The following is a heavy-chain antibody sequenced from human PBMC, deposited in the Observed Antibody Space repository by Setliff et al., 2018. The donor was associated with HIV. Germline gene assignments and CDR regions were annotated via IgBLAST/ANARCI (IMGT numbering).Heavy chain of an antibody. CDR1: GYSISSGYY. CDR2: MYHSGST. Sequence: PSETLSLTCAVSGYSISSGYYWGWIRQPPGKGLEWIGSMYHSGSTYYNPSLKSRVTISVDTSKDQFSLKLTSLTAADTAVYYCARSSMAGFDYWGQGKLVTVSS. D-gene: IGHD6-19*01. CDR3: ARSSMAGFDY. J-gene: IGHJ4*02. V-gene: IGHV4-38-2*01.